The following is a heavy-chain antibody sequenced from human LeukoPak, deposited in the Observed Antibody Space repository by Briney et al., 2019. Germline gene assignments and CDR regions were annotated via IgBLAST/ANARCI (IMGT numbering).Heavy chain of an antibody. CDR1: GYTFTGYY. V-gene: IGHV1-2*02. Sequence: ASVKVSCKASGYTFTGYYMHWVRQAPGQGLEWMGWINPNSGGTNYAQKFQGRVTMTRDTSISTAYMELSRLRSDDTAVHYCARAADDSSGYFGGSGYWGQGTLVTVSS. CDR3: ARAADDSSGYFGGSGY. J-gene: IGHJ4*02. D-gene: IGHD3-22*01. CDR2: INPNSGGT.